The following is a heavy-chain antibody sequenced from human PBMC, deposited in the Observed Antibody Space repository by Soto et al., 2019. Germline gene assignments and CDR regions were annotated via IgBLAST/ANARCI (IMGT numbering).Heavy chain of an antibody. CDR3: ATTVKYCSSTSCYGPTFRWFDP. D-gene: IGHD2-2*01. J-gene: IGHJ5*02. V-gene: IGHV3-21*01. CDR2: ISSSSSYI. CDR1: GFTFSSYS. Sequence: GGSLRLSCAASGFTFSSYSMNWVRQAPGKGLEWVSSISSSSSYIYYADSVKGRFTISRDNAKNSLYLQMNSLRAEDTAVYYCATTVKYCSSTSCYGPTFRWFDPWGQGTLVTVSS.